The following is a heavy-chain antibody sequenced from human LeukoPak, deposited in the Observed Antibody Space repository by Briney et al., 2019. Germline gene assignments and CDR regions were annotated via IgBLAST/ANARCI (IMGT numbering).Heavy chain of an antibody. CDR3: AREGGPYRPLDY. Sequence: PSGTLSLTCGVSGGSITSTNYWTWVRQPPGKGLEWIGEVNLQGSTNYNPSLMGRVAISVDISSNYISLQLTSVTAADTAVYYCAREGGPYRPLDYSGQGTLVTVSS. CDR2: VNLQGST. CDR1: GGSITSTNY. V-gene: IGHV4-4*02. J-gene: IGHJ4*02.